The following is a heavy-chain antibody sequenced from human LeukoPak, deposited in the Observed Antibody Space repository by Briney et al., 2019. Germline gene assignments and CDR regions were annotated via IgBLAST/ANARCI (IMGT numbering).Heavy chain of an antibody. Sequence: SETLSLTCTVSGGSISSYYWSWIRQPPGKGLEWIGYIYYSGSTYYNPSLKSRVTISVDTSKNQFSLKLSSVTAADTAVYYCARDLYYYDSSGHYNWFDPWGQGTLVTVSS. V-gene: IGHV4-59*06. CDR1: GGSISSYY. CDR3: ARDLYYYDSSGHYNWFDP. J-gene: IGHJ5*02. CDR2: IYYSGST. D-gene: IGHD3-22*01.